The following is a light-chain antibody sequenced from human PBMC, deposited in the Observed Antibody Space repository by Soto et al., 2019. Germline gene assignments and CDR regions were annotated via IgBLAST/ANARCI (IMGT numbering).Light chain of an antibody. CDR2: DVT. CDR3: CSYGGSSSFRVL. V-gene: IGLV2-11*01. CDR1: NSDVGTYNY. Sequence: QSVLTQPRSVSGSPGQSVTISCTGTNSDVGTYNYVSWYQQHPGKAPKLIIYDVTKRPSGVPDRFSGSKSGNTASLIISGLQAADEAEYYCCCCSYGGSSSFRVLFGGGTQLTVL. J-gene: IGLJ2*01.